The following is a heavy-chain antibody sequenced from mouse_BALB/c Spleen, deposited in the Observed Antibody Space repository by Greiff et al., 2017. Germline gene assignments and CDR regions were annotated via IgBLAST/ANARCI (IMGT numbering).Heavy chain of an antibody. V-gene: IGHV5-6*02. CDR3: ARLYDYDGWFAY. CDR1: GFTFSSYG. CDR2: ISSGGSYT. J-gene: IGHJ3*01. Sequence: DVMLVESGGDLVKPGGSLKLSCAASGFTFSSYGMSWVRQTPDKRLEWVATISSGGSYTYYPDSVKGRFTISRDNAKNTLYLQMSSLKSEDTAMYYCARLYDYDGWFAYWGQGTLVTVSA. D-gene: IGHD2-4*01.